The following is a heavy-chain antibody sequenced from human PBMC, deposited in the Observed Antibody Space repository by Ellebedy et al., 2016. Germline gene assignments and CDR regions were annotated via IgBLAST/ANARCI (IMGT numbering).Heavy chain of an antibody. V-gene: IGHV4-59*01. CDR3: ARGEATRVHFDY. J-gene: IGHJ4*02. CDR1: GGSISSYY. CDR2: IYYSGST. Sequence: SETLSLXXTVSGGSISSYYWSWIRQPPGKGLEWIGYIYYSGSTNYNPSLKSRVTISVDTSKNQFSLKLSSVTAADTAVYYCARGEATRVHFDYWGQGTLVTVSS.